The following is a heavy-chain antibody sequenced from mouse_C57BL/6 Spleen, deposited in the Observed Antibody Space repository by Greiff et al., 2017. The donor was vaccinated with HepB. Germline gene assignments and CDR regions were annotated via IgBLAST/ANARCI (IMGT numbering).Heavy chain of an antibody. CDR3: ARWDDYDGGAMDY. D-gene: IGHD2-4*01. CDR1: GYTFTSYW. CDR2: IYPGSGST. V-gene: IGHV1-55*01. J-gene: IGHJ4*01. Sequence: QVQLQQPGAELVKPGASVKMSCKASGYTFTSYWITWVQQRPGQGLEWIGDIYPGSGSTNYNAKFKSKATLTVDTSSSTAYMQLSSLTSEDTAVYYGARWDDYDGGAMDYWGQGTSVTVSS.